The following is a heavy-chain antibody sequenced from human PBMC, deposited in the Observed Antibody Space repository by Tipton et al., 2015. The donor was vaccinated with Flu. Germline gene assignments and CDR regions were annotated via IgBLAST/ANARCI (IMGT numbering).Heavy chain of an antibody. CDR2: IYYTGYR. J-gene: IGHJ5*01. Sequence: TLSLTCSVSGGPITSSSYYWGWIRQPPGRPLEWVGSIYYTGYRYDNPSLKIRLPMSIDTSQSQFSLRLSSMTAADTAVYYCAKVKFGWVESWAQGTLVTVSS. V-gene: IGHV4-39*07. CDR1: GGPITSSSYY. D-gene: IGHD3-16*01. CDR3: AKVKFGWVES.